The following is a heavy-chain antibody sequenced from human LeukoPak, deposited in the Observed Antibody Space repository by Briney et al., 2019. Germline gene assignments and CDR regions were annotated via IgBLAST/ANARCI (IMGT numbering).Heavy chain of an antibody. CDR2: IYTSGST. J-gene: IGHJ6*03. V-gene: IGHV4-61*02. Sequence: SETLSLTCTVSGGSIRSGSYYWSWIRQPAGKGLEWIGRIYTSGSTNYNPSLKSRVTISVDTSKNQFSLKLSSVTAADTAVYYCARVDYYYYMDVWGKGTTVTVSS. CDR3: ARVDYYYYMDV. CDR1: GGSIRSGSYY.